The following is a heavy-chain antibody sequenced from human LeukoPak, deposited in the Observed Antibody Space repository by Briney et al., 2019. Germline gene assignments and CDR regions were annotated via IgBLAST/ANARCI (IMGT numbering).Heavy chain of an antibody. J-gene: IGHJ4*02. D-gene: IGHD6-6*01. V-gene: IGHV3-53*01. CDR3: ARDRLYSSSSEDY. Sequence: SGGSLRLSCAASGFTVSNNYMSWVRQAPGKGLEWVSVIYSGGSTYYADSVKGRFTISRDNSKHTLYLQMNSLRVEDTAVYYCARDRLYSSSSEDYWGQGTLVTVSS. CDR2: IYSGGST. CDR1: GFTVSNNY.